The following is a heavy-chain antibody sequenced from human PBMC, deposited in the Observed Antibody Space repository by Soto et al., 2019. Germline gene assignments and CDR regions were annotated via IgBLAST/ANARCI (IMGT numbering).Heavy chain of an antibody. V-gene: IGHV4-31*03. J-gene: IGHJ5*02. CDR3: ASGCSSPSNWFDP. Sequence: QVQLQESGPGLVKPSQTLSLTCTVSGGSISSGGYYWSWIRQHPGKGLEWIGYIYYSGSTYYNPSLKSRVTIAVDTSKNQFSLKLSSVTAADTAVYYCASGCSSPSNWFDPWGQGTLVTVSS. CDR2: IYYSGST. CDR1: GGSISSGGYY. D-gene: IGHD6-13*01.